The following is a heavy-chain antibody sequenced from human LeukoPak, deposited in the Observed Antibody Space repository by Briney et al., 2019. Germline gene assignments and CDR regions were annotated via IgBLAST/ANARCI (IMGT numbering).Heavy chain of an antibody. CDR2: ISGSGGST. CDR1: GFTFSSYA. Sequence: GGSLRLSCAATGFTFSSYAMSWVRQAPGKGLEWVSAISGSGGSTYYADSVKGRFTISRDNSKNTLYLQMNSLRAEDTAVYYCAKVPGGRAYYYGMDVWGQGTTVTISS. D-gene: IGHD3-16*01. V-gene: IGHV3-23*01. J-gene: IGHJ6*02. CDR3: AKVPGGRAYYYGMDV.